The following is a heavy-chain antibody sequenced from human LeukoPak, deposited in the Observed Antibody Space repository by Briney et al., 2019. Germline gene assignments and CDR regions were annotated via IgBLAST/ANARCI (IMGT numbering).Heavy chain of an antibody. CDR3: ASIGYCSSTSCRRIDY. CDR1: GGSISSSSYY. CDR2: IYYSGST. D-gene: IGHD2-2*01. J-gene: IGHJ4*02. Sequence: SETLSLTCIVSGGSISSSSYYWGWIRQPPGNGLEWIGSIYYSGSTYYNPSLKSRVTISVDTSKNQFSLKLSSVTAADTAVYYCASIGYCSSTSCRRIDYWGQGTLVTVSS. V-gene: IGHV4-39*01.